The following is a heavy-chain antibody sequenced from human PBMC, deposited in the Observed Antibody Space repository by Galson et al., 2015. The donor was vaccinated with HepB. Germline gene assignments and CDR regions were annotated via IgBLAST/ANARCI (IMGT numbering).Heavy chain of an antibody. CDR1: GFTVITNY. V-gene: IGHV3-53*01. CDR2: IASGDYT. CDR3: ARVGPIGGALRSHYFDS. J-gene: IGHJ4*02. D-gene: IGHD5-12*01. Sequence: SLRLSCAASGFTVITNYMTWVRQAPGKGLEWVSIIASGDYTYYADSVKGRFTISRDNSKNTFYLQMNGLRAEDTAVYYCARVGPIGGALRSHYFDSWGQGALVIVSS.